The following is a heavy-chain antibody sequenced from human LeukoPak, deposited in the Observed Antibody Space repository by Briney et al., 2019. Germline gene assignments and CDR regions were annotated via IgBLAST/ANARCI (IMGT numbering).Heavy chain of an antibody. J-gene: IGHJ4*02. V-gene: IGHV3-23*01. Sequence: GGSLRLSCAASGFTFNSNGMSWVRQAPGKGLEWVSVISASGGSTYYADSVKGRFTISRDNSMNTLYLQINSLRVEDTAVYYCTKFSLRGTYSFDHWGQGTLVTVSS. CDR3: TKFSLRGTYSFDH. CDR2: ISASGGST. D-gene: IGHD1-26*01. CDR1: GFTFNSNG.